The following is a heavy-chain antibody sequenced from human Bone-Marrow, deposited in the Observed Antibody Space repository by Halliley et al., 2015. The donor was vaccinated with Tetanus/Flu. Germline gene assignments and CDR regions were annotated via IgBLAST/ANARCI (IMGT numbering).Heavy chain of an antibody. Sequence: SSDGSDEYYADSVKGRFTISRDNSENTVYLQMNSLRPEDSATYYCARAYFGDYNHFKYNVLEVWGQGTTVTVTS. CDR2: SSDGSDE. J-gene: IGHJ6*02. CDR3: ARAYFGDYNHFKYNVLEV. V-gene: IGHV3-30*03. D-gene: IGHD4-17*01.